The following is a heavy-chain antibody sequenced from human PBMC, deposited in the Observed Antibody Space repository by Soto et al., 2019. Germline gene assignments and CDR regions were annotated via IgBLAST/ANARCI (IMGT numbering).Heavy chain of an antibody. Sequence: SETLSLTCAVSGFSISSDSYWGWIRQSPGKGLEWIGTLSHSGRTFYNPSLKSRVTISADTTKNQFSLSLTSVTAADTAVYYCGHLKTDTEVTPAPPLFDSWGQGTLVTVSS. V-gene: IGHV4-38-2*01. D-gene: IGHD2-2*01. CDR2: LSHSGRT. CDR1: GFSISSDSY. CDR3: GHLKTDTEVTPAPPLFDS. J-gene: IGHJ4*02.